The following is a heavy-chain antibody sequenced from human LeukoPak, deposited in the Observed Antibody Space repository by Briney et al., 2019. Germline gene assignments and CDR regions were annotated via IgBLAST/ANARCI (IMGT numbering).Heavy chain of an antibody. V-gene: IGHV5-51*01. CDR2: IYPGDSDT. CDR3: ARRGNYYDSTGAFDI. D-gene: IGHD3-22*01. Sequence: RKPGXGGGGRGRIYPGDSDTKYSPSFQGQVTVSADKSISTAYLQWSSLKASDTAMYYCARRGNYYDSTGAFDIWGQGTMVTVSS. J-gene: IGHJ3*02.